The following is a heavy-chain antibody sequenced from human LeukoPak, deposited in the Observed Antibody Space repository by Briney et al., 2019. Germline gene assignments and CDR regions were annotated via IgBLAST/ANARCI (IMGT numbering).Heavy chain of an antibody. CDR3: ARAGSTPTSDY. Sequence: ASVKVSCKASGYTFTSYGISWVRQAPGQGLEWMGWISAYNGNTNYAQKLQSRVTMTTDTSTSTAYIELRSLRSDDTAVYYCARAGSTPTSDYWGQGTLVTVSS. CDR1: GYTFTSYG. V-gene: IGHV1-18*01. D-gene: IGHD2/OR15-2a*01. J-gene: IGHJ4*02. CDR2: ISAYNGNT.